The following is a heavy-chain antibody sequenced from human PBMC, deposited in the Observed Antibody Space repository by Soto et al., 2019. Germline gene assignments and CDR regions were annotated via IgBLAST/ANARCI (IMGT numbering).Heavy chain of an antibody. CDR1: GFTVSSNY. V-gene: IGHV3-53*01. Sequence: EVQLVESGGGLIQPGGSLRLSCAASGFTVSSNYMSWVRQAPGKGLEWVSVIYSGGSTYYADSVKGRFTISRDNSKNTLYLQMNGLRAEDTAVYYCGRGWGGGSGWYLTPLDYWGQGTLVTVSS. J-gene: IGHJ4*02. CDR3: GRGWGGGSGWYLTPLDY. CDR2: IYSGGST. D-gene: IGHD6-19*01.